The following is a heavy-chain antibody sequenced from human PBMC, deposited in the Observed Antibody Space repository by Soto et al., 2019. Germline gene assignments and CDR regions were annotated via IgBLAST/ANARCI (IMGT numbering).Heavy chain of an antibody. Sequence: PGGSPRPSCAAPGFTLSSHSTSWVRHAPGKGLEWVSAISGSGGSTYYADSVKGRFTISRDNSKNTLYLQMNSLRAEDTAVYYCAKAPPYYYDSSGPTPCDIWGQGTMVTVSS. V-gene: IGHV3-23*01. J-gene: IGHJ3*02. CDR1: GFTLSSHS. CDR3: AKAPPYYYDSSGPTPCDI. D-gene: IGHD3-22*01. CDR2: ISGSGGST.